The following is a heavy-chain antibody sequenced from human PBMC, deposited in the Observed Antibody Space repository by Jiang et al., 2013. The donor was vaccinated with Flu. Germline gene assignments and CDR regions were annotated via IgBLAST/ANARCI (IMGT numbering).Heavy chain of an antibody. Sequence: WVSGIYWNSDRIGYADSVKGRFTISRDNAKNSLYLQMNGLRPEDTALYYCARPVFAVAGYDALDLWGQGTMVTVSS. CDR2: IYWNSDRI. CDR3: ARPVFAVAGYDALDL. J-gene: IGHJ3*01. D-gene: IGHD6-19*01. V-gene: IGHV3-9*01.